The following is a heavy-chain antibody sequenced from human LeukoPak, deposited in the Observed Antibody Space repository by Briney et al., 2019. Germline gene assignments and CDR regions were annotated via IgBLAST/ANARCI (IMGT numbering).Heavy chain of an antibody. CDR3: AREEGGYFDY. D-gene: IGHD3-16*01. J-gene: IGHJ4*02. Sequence: GGSLTLFCAASGFTFDDYDMSWVRHAPGKGREWGSGINWNGGSTGYADSVKGGFTISRDNAKNSLYLQMSSLRAEDTALYYCAREEGGYFDYWGQGTLVTVSS. CDR1: GFTFDDYD. CDR2: INWNGGST. V-gene: IGHV3-20*04.